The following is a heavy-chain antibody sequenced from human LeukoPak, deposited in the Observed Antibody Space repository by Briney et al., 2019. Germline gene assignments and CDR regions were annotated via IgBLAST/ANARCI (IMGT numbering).Heavy chain of an antibody. Sequence: PGGSLRLSCVASGFTFNNYGMRWVRQAPGKGLEWVSLITADGETTYNVELVKGRFTVSRDNSKNTVYLQMKSLRAEDTALYYCAKDSSSTSRYDGMDVWGQGTTVTVSS. CDR1: GFTFNNYG. CDR2: ITADGETT. D-gene: IGHD6-6*01. CDR3: AKDSSSTSRYDGMDV. J-gene: IGHJ6*02. V-gene: IGHV3-23*01.